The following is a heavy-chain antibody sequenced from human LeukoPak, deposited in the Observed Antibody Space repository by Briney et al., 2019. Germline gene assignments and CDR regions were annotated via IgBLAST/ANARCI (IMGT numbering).Heavy chain of an antibody. CDR2: IKQDGSEK. CDR1: GFTFSSYW. D-gene: IGHD6-13*01. Sequence: GGSLRLSCAASGFTFSSYWMGWVRQAPGKGLEWVANIKQDGSEKYYVDSVKGRFTISRDNSDNTLYLQMNGLSVEDSAVYYCAKEGIAAAGRYPGDYYYGMDVWGQGTTVTVS. CDR3: AKEGIAAAGRYPGDYYYGMDV. J-gene: IGHJ6*02. V-gene: IGHV3-7*01.